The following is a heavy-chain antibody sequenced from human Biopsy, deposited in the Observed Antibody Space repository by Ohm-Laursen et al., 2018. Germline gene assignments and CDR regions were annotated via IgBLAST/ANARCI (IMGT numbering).Heavy chain of an antibody. J-gene: IGHJ5*02. Sequence: GASVKVSCKASGYSFTTYDVNWVRQARGQGLERMGWMIPNSGKTGYAQRFQGRVTLTMNTSIGTAYMELSGLRSEDTAVYYCARGSPRRVSIFEASIYWFDTWGQGTLVTVSS. CDR1: GYSFTTYD. CDR3: ARGSPRRVSIFEASIYWFDT. D-gene: IGHD6-6*01. V-gene: IGHV1-8*01. CDR2: MIPNSGKT.